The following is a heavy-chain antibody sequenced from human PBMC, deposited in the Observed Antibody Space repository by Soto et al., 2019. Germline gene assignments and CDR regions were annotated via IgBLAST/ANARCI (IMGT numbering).Heavy chain of an antibody. J-gene: IGHJ6*02. CDR2: INPNSGGT. CDR3: AASIAVAGERYYYYGMDV. CDR1: GYTFTSYD. V-gene: IGHV1-2*04. D-gene: IGHD6-19*01. Sequence: ASVKVSCKASGYTFTSYDINWVRQATGQGLEWMGWINPNSGGTNYAQKFQGWVTMTRDTSISTAYMELSRLRSDDTAVYYCAASIAVAGERYYYYGMDVWGQGTTVTVSS.